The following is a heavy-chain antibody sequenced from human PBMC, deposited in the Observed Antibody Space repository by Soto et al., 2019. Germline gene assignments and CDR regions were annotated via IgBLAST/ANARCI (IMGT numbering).Heavy chain of an antibody. D-gene: IGHD4-17*01. CDR1: GFTFSSYG. CDR2: IWYDGSNK. J-gene: IGHJ6*02. V-gene: IGHV3-33*01. CDR3: ARDRVGDYGGNSYYYYGMDV. Sequence: QVQLVESGGGVVQPGRSLRLSCAASGFTFSSYGMHWVRQAPGKGLEWVAVIWYDGSNKYYVDSVKGRFTISRDNSKNTLYLQMNSLKAEDTAVYYCARDRVGDYGGNSYYYYGMDVWGQGTTVTVSS.